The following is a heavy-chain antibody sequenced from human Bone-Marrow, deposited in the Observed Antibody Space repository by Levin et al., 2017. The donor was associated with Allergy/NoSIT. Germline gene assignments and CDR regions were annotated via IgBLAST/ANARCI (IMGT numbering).Heavy chain of an antibody. Sequence: SCVTSGFTLSDFATHWVRQAPGKGLEWVAVTWYDGSHKYYAGSVKGRFTISRDTANNTLYLQMTSLRAEDTAVYYCARGKSGGHYYYGMDVWGQGTTVTVSS. V-gene: IGHV3-33*01. CDR2: TWYDGSHK. CDR3: ARGKSGGHYYYGMDV. J-gene: IGHJ6*02. CDR1: GFTLSDFA.